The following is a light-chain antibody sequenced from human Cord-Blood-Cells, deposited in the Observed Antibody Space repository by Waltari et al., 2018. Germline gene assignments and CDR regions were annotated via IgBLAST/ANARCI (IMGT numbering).Light chain of an antibody. CDR2: AAS. J-gene: IGKJ1*01. V-gene: IGKV1-39*01. Sequence: DIQMTQSPSSLSASVGDRVTITCRASQSISSYLNWYQQKPGKAPKLLIYAASSLQSGVPSRFSGSGSVTDFTLTISSLQPEDFATYYCQQSYSTHLTFGQGTKVEIK. CDR3: QQSYSTHLT. CDR1: QSISSY.